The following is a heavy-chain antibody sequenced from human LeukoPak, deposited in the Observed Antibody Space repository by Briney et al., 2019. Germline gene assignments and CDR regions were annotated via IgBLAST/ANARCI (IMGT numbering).Heavy chain of an antibody. CDR3: ARGHRYGYYFDY. CDR1: GGSISSGDYY. Sequence: PSETLSLTCTVSGGSISSGDYYWSWIRQPPGKGLEWIGYIYYSGSTYYNPSLKSRVTISLDTPKNQFSLKLSSVTAADTAVYYCARGHRYGYYFDYCGQGTLVTVSS. D-gene: IGHD5-18*01. J-gene: IGHJ4*02. V-gene: IGHV4-30-4*02. CDR2: IYYSGST.